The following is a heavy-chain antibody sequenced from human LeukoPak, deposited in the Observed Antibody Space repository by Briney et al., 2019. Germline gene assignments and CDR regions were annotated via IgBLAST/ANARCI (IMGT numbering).Heavy chain of an antibody. CDR1: GFTFTRSA. J-gene: IGHJ4*02. CDR3: AAARGATIELLDY. Sequence: SVTVSCKASGFTFTRSAAQWVRQARGQGLEWIGWIVVGSGDTNYAQKFQERVTITRDMSTSTAYMELSSLRSEDTAVYYCAAARGATIELLDYWGQGTLVTVSS. V-gene: IGHV1-58*01. CDR2: IVVGSGDT. D-gene: IGHD5-12*01.